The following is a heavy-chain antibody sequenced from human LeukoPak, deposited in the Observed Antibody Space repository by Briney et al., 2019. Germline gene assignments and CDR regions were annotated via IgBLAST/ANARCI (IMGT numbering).Heavy chain of an antibody. Sequence: GVSLRLSCAASGFTFSNAWMSWVRQAPGKGREWVGRINNKTDSGTTEYAAHVKGRFTISRDDSKNTLYLQMNSLKTEDTAVYYCTTFEPYDSSGYYPIDYWGQGTLVTVSS. CDR2: INNKTDSGTT. CDR3: TTFEPYDSSGYYPIDY. V-gene: IGHV3-15*01. CDR1: GFTFSNAW. J-gene: IGHJ4*02. D-gene: IGHD3-22*01.